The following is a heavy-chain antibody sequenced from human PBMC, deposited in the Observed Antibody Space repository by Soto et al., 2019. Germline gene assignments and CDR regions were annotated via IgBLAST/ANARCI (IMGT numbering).Heavy chain of an antibody. CDR1: SGSISSSNW. CDR2: IYHSGST. CDR3: ARPRGYYMDV. V-gene: IGHV4-4*02. D-gene: IGHD3-10*01. J-gene: IGHJ6*03. Sequence: SETLSLTCAVSSGSISSSNWWSWVRQPPGKGLEWIGEIYHSGSTNYNPSLKSRVTISVGKSKNQFSLKLSSVTAADTAVYYCARPRGYYMDVWGKGTTVTVSS.